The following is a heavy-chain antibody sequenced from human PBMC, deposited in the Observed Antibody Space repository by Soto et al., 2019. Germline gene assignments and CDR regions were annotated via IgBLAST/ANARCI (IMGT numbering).Heavy chain of an antibody. J-gene: IGHJ6*03. V-gene: IGHV4-59*08. CDR1: GGSISSYY. CDR3: ARLKYYDFWSGYLYYYYYMDV. CDR2: IYYSGST. Sequence: KASETLSLTCTVSGGSISSYYWSWIRQPPGKGLEWIGYIYYSGSTNYNPSLKSRVTISVDTSKNQFSLKLSSVTAADTAVYYCARLKYYDFWSGYLYYYYYMDVWGKGTTVTVSS. D-gene: IGHD3-3*01.